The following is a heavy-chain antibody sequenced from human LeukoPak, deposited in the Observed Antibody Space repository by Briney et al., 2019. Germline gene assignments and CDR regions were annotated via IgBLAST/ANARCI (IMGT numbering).Heavy chain of an antibody. Sequence: GASVKVSCKASGYTFTSYYIHWVRQAPGQGLEWMGLIDPSGGSTNSAQKFQGRVTVTRDTSPTAVYMELSSLRSEDTAVYYCARAYNWNDRFDYWGQETLVTVSS. D-gene: IGHD1-20*01. J-gene: IGHJ4*02. CDR3: ARAYNWNDRFDY. CDR1: GYTFTSYY. V-gene: IGHV1-46*01. CDR2: IDPSGGST.